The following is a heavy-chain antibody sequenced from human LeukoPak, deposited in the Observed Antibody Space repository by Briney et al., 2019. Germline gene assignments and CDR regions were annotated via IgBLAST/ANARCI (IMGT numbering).Heavy chain of an antibody. Sequence: ASVKVSCKTSGYTFSDYYTHWVRQAPGQGLEWMGWINPNSAATNYARRFQGRVTMTRDTSISTAYMELSRLTSDDTAVYYCARIRGGNNYHFDFWGQGTLVTVSS. J-gene: IGHJ4*02. D-gene: IGHD1-26*01. CDR2: INPNSAAT. CDR3: ARIRGGNNYHFDF. V-gene: IGHV1-2*02. CDR1: GYTFSDYY.